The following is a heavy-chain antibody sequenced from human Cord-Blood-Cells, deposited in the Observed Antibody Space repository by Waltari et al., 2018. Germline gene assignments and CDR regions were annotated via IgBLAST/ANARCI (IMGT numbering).Heavy chain of an antibody. CDR1: GFTFSSYW. CDR2: IKQDGREK. J-gene: IGHJ4*02. CDR3: ARSYYDSSGYFDY. Sequence: EVQLVESGGGLVQPGGSLRLSCAASGFTFSSYWMSWVRQAPGKGLEGVAKIKQDGREKYYVDSVKGRFTISRDNAKNSLYLQMNSLRAEDTAVYYCARSYYDSSGYFDYWGQGTLVTVSS. V-gene: IGHV3-7*01. D-gene: IGHD3-22*01.